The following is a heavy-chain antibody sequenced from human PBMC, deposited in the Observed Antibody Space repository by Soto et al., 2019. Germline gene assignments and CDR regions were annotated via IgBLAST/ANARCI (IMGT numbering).Heavy chain of an antibody. D-gene: IGHD1-26*01. CDR1: GYTFTSYA. Sequence: ASVKVSCKASGYTFTSYAMHWVRQAPGQRLEWMGWINAGNGNTKYSQKFQGQVTISADKSISTAYLQWSSLKASDTAMYYCARHVEIVGGSYLYAFDIWGQGTMVTVSS. CDR2: INAGNGNT. J-gene: IGHJ3*02. V-gene: IGHV1-3*01. CDR3: ARHVEIVGGSYLYAFDI.